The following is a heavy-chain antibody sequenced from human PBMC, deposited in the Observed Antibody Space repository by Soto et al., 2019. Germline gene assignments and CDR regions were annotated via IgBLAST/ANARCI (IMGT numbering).Heavy chain of an antibody. CDR2: ISAYNGNT. D-gene: IGHD1-26*01. CDR3: ARVSRQGGGSYYVYYYYGMDV. V-gene: IGHV1-18*01. Sequence: ASVKVSCKASGYTFTSYGISWVRQAPGQGLEWMGWISAYNGNTNYAQKLQGRVTMTTDTSTSTAYMELRSLRSDDTAVYYCARVSRQGGGSYYVYYYYGMDVWGQGTTVTVSS. J-gene: IGHJ6*02. CDR1: GYTFTSYG.